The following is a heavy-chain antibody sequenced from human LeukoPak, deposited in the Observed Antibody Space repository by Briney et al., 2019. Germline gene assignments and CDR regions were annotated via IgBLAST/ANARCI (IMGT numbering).Heavy chain of an antibody. Sequence: GGSLRLSCAASGFTFSSYGMHWVRQAPGKGLEWVTVISYDGSNKYYADSVKGRFTISRDNSKNTLYLQMNSLRAEDTAVYYCARDPEHPFDYWGQGTLVTVSS. CDR1: GFTFSSYG. CDR3: ARDPEHPFDY. V-gene: IGHV3-30*03. J-gene: IGHJ4*02. CDR2: ISYDGSNK.